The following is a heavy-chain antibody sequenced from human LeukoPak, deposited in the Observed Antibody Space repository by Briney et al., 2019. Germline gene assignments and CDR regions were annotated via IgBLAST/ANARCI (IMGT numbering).Heavy chain of an antibody. V-gene: IGHV3-21*01. CDR1: GFTFSIYT. D-gene: IGHD3-10*01. CDR2: ISSSSTSI. CDR3: AKEGGSGSSYYH. J-gene: IGHJ5*02. Sequence: GGSLRLSCAASGFTFSIYTLTWVRQAPGKGLEWVSSISSSSTSIYYADSVKGRFTISRDNAKNSLYLQMNSLRTEDTALYYCAKEGGSGSSYYHWGQGTLVTVSS.